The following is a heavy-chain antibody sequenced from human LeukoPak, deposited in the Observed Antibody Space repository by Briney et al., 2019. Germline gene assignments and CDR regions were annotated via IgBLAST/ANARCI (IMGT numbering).Heavy chain of an antibody. CDR1: GGSFSGYY. V-gene: IGHV4-34*01. CDR2: INHSGST. D-gene: IGHD4/OR15-4a*01. Sequence: PSETLSLTCAVSGGSFSGYYWSWIRQPPGKGLEWIGEINHSGSTNYNPSLKSRVTISTDTSKNQFSLKLTSVTAADTAVYYCARDRDYGVWAFDIWGQGTMVTVSS. J-gene: IGHJ3*02. CDR3: ARDRDYGVWAFDI.